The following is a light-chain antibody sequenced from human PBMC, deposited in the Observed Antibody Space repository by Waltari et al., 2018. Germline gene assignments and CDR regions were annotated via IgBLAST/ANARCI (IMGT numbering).Light chain of an antibody. CDR2: WAS. V-gene: IGKV4-1*01. Sequence: IVMTQSPDSLAVSLGERATINCKSSQTVLYSSNNKDYLAWYQQKPRHPPKLLIYWASTRESGVPDRFSGSGSGTDFTLTISSLQAEDVAVYYCQQYYNTPLTFGGGTKVEIK. J-gene: IGKJ4*01. CDR3: QQYYNTPLT. CDR1: QTVLYSSNNKDY.